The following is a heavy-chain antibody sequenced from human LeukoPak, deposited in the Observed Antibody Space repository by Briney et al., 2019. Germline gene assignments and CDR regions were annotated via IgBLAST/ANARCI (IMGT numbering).Heavy chain of an antibody. CDR2: ISGSGGST. D-gene: IGHD4/OR15-4a*01. Sequence: GGSLILSCAASGFTFSSYAMSGVRQVPGKGLEWVLAISGSGGSTYYADSVEGRFTISRDNSKNTLYLQMNSLRAEDTAVYYCASGDLVRFDYWGQGTLVTVSS. CDR3: ASGDLVRFDY. V-gene: IGHV3-23*01. CDR1: GFTFSSYA. J-gene: IGHJ4*02.